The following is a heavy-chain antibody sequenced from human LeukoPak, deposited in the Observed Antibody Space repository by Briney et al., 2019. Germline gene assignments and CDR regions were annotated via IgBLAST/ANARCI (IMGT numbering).Heavy chain of an antibody. D-gene: IGHD3-16*02. J-gene: IGHJ3*02. V-gene: IGHV3-21*01. Sequence: GGSLRLSCAGSGFTFSTYSMNWVRQAPGKGLEWVSSISSGGSYIYYADSVKGRFTISRDNAKNSLYLQMNSLRAEDTAVYYCARDLDDYVWGSYRGPDAFDIWGQGTMATVSS. CDR2: ISSGGSYI. CDR1: GFTFSTYS. CDR3: ARDLDDYVWGSYRGPDAFDI.